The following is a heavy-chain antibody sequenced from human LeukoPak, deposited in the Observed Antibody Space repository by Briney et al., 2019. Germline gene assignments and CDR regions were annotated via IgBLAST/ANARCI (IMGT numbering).Heavy chain of an antibody. CDR1: GYTFTSYG. CDR2: ISAYNGNT. CDR3: ARDVQIERGGVDAFDV. D-gene: IGHD1-1*01. J-gene: IGHJ3*01. V-gene: IGHV1-18*01. Sequence: GASVKVSCKASGYTFTSYGISWVRQAPGQGLEWMGWISAYNGNTNYAQKLQGRVTMTTDTSTSTAYMELSSLRSDDTAVFYCARDVQIERGGVDAFDVWGQGTMVTVSS.